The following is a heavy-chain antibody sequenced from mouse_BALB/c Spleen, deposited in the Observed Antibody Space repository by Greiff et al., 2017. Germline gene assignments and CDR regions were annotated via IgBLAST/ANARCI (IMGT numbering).Heavy chain of an antibody. V-gene: IGHV5-6*01. Sequence: EVKLMESGGDLVKPGGSLKLSCAASGFTFSSYGMSWVRQTPDKRLEWVATISSGGSYTYYPDSVKGRFTISRDNAKNTLYLQMSSLKSEDTAMYYCARHERGLGDAMDYWGQGTSVTVSS. D-gene: IGHD2-4*01. CDR1: GFTFSSYG. CDR3: ARHERGLGDAMDY. J-gene: IGHJ4*01. CDR2: ISSGGSYT.